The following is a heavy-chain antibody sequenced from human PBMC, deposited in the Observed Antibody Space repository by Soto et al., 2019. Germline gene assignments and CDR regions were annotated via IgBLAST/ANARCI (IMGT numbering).Heavy chain of an antibody. J-gene: IGHJ6*02. D-gene: IGHD6-19*01. CDR2: IYTSASI. Sequence: SETLSLTCSVSGADINTYSWTWIRQHAGKGLEWIGRIYTSASINYNPSLRGRVTLSVDTATNQVSLKLASVTAADTAVYYCARGREAGYNFYYGMDVWGQGTTVTVSS. CDR3: ARGREAGYNFYYGMDV. CDR1: GADINTYS. V-gene: IGHV4-4*07.